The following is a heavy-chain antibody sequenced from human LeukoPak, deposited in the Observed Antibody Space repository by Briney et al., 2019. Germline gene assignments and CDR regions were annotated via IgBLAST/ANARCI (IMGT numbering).Heavy chain of an antibody. CDR2: IIPIFGAA. CDR1: GGTFSSYA. D-gene: IGHD2-15*01. V-gene: IGHV1-69*13. CDR3: GRVSGGGNCYSITGSFDI. J-gene: IGHJ3*02. Sequence: SGKLSCKASGGTFSSYAISWVRQAPGQGLEWMGGIIPIFGAANYEQKFHGRVTITAAESTSTTYMEMSSLRPADTAAHYCGRVSGGGNCYSITGSFDIWGQGAMATV.